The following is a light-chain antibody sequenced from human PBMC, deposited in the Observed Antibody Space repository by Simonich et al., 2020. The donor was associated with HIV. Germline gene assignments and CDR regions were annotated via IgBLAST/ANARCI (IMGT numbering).Light chain of an antibody. CDR3: QQLNSFT. J-gene: IGKJ3*01. Sequence: DIQLTQSPSFLYASVGDRVTITCRAIQGVSSYLAWYKQKPGKPPKILIYAASTLQSGVPSRCSGSGSGTEFTLTISSLQPEDFATYYCQQLNSFTFGPGTKVDIK. V-gene: IGKV1-9*01. CDR2: AAS. CDR1: QGVSSY.